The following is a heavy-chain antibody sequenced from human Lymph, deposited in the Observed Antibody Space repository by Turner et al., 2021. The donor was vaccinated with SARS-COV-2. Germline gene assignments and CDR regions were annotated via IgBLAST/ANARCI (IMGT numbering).Heavy chain of an antibody. CDR3: ARVGVRFEWSDGYHYYYAMDV. J-gene: IGHJ6*02. CDR1: GFTFSSYW. CDR2: IKQDGSEK. Sequence: EVQLVESGGGLVQPGGSLRLSCAASGFTFSSYWMSWVRQAPGKGLEWVANIKQDGSEKYYVDSVKGRFTISRDNAKNSLYLQMSSLRADDTAVYFCARVGVRFEWSDGYHYYYAMDVWGQGTTVTVSS. V-gene: IGHV3-7*03. D-gene: IGHD3-3*01.